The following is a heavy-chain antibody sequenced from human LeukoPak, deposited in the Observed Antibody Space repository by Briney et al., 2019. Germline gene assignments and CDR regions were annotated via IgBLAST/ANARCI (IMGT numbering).Heavy chain of an antibody. CDR1: GFTFSSYG. CDR3: ARAIRWASDY. J-gene: IGHJ4*02. CDR2: ISSNGGTT. D-gene: IGHD4-23*01. V-gene: IGHV3-64*01. Sequence: GGSLRLSCAASGFTFSSYGMVWVRQAPGKGLEYVSGISSNGGTTYYGNSVKGRFTISRDNSKDTLHLQMGSLRTEDMAVSYCARAIRWASDYWGQGTLVTVAS.